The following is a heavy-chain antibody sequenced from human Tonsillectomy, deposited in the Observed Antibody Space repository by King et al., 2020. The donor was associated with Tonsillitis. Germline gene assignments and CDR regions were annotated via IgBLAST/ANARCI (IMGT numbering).Heavy chain of an antibody. J-gene: IGHJ3*02. V-gene: IGHV5-51*03. CDR2: IYPGDSDT. D-gene: IGHD1-26*01. CDR3: ARKGWWSGSYFWAFDI. Sequence: QLVQSGAEVKKPGESLKISCKGSGYSFTSYWIGWVRQMPGKGLGWMGIIYPGDSDTRYSPSFQGQVTISADKSISTAYLQWGSLKASDTAMYYCARKGWWSGSYFWAFDIWGQGTMVTVSS. CDR1: GYSFTSYW.